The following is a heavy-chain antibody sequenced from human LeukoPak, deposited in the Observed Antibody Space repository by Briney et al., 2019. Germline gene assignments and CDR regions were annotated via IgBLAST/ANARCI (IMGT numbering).Heavy chain of an antibody. V-gene: IGHV3-30-3*01. D-gene: IGHD2/OR15-2a*01. CDR2: ISYDGSNK. J-gene: IGHJ4*02. CDR3: ARDPPIFY. CDR1: GGSVSSTNS. Sequence: TLSLTCAVSGGSVSSTNSWSWVRQAPGKGLEWVAVISYDGSNKYYADSVKGRFTISRDNSKNTLYLQMNSLRAEDTAVYYCARDPPIFYWGQGTLVTVSS.